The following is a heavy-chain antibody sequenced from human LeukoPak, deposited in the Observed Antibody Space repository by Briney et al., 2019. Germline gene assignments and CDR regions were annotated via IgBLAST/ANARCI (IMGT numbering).Heavy chain of an antibody. CDR2: ISGSGGST. Sequence: GGSLRLSCAASGFTFSSYAMSWVRQAPGKGLEWVSSISGSGGSTNYADSVKGRFTISRDNSKNTLYLQMSSLRAEDTAVYYCVKDREQWLVRHYFDYWGQGTLVTVSS. CDR1: GFTFSSYA. CDR3: VKDREQWLVRHYFDY. J-gene: IGHJ4*02. D-gene: IGHD6-19*01. V-gene: IGHV3-23*01.